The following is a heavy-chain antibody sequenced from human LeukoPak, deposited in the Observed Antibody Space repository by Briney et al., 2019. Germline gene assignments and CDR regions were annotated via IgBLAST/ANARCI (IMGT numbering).Heavy chain of an antibody. CDR3: AKDKEYFGSGTYHFFDT. V-gene: IGHV3-30*02. CDR1: GFSFSRTG. Sequence: GGSLRLSCAASGFSFSRTGIHWVRQSPVKGLEWVAFIGYAGNKRYYADSVKGRFTISRDNSKNTLHLQMNSQRVEDTAVYYCAKDKEYFGSGTYHFFDTWGQGTRVTVSS. D-gene: IGHD3-10*01. J-gene: IGHJ4*02. CDR2: IGYAGNKR.